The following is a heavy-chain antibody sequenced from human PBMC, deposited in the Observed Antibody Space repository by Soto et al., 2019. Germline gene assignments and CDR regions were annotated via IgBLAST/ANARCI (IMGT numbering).Heavy chain of an antibody. J-gene: IGHJ4*02. Sequence: GASVKVSCKASGYTFTSYGISWVRQAPGQGLEWMGWMSAYNGNTNYAQKLQGRVTMTRNTSISTAYMELSSLRSEDTAVYYCARGRLVIKLVLNYWGQGTLVTVS. CDR2: MSAYNGNT. V-gene: IGHV1-18*01. CDR3: ARGRLVIKLVLNY. D-gene: IGHD3-9*01. CDR1: GYTFTSYG.